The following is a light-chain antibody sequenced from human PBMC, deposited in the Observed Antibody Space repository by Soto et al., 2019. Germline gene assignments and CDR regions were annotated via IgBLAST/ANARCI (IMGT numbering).Light chain of an antibody. CDR2: AAS. J-gene: IGKJ4*01. V-gene: IGKV1-8*01. CDR1: QGISSY. Sequence: ASQMAQVPSRLSESLGDGVTVTCHASQGISSYLAWYQQKPGKAPKLLIYAASTVQSGVPSRCSGSGSGTDFTLTIRCLQSEDFATYYCQQYYSYPLTFGGGTKVDIK. CDR3: QQYYSYPLT.